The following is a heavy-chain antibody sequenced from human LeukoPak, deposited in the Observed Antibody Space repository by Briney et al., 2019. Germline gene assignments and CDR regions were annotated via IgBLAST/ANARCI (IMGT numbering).Heavy chain of an antibody. D-gene: IGHD5-24*01. V-gene: IGHV3-30*02. J-gene: IGHJ4*02. CDR3: AEDRDGYNYGYYY. CDR1: GFTFSSYG. CDR2: IRYDGSNK. Sequence: GGSLRLSCAASGFTFSSYGMHWVRQAPGKGLEWVAFIRYDGSNKYYADSVKGRFTISRDNSKNTLHLQMNSLRAEDTAVYYCAEDRDGYNYGYYYWGQGTLVTVSS.